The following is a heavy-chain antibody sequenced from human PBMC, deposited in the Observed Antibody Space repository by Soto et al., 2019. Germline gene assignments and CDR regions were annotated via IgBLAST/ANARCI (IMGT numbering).Heavy chain of an antibody. V-gene: IGHV1-69*13. CDR2: IIPIFGTA. CDR3: ASHYYYDSSGYDPRVFDY. Sequence: ASVNVSCKASGGTFSSYAISWVRQAPGQGLEWMGGIIPIFGTANYAQKFQGRVTITADESTSTAYMELSSLRSEDTAVYYCASHYYYDSSGYDPRVFDYWGQGTLVTVSS. D-gene: IGHD3-22*01. J-gene: IGHJ4*02. CDR1: GGTFSSYA.